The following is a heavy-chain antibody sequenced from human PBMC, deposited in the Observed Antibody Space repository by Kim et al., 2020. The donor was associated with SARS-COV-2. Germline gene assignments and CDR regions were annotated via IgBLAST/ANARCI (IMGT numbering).Heavy chain of an antibody. CDR3: VSLYCGGDCNY. V-gene: IGHV3-64D*09. J-gene: IGHJ4*02. CDR1: GFTFSDYA. Sequence: GGSLRLSCSASGFTFSDYAMHWVRQAPGKGLEYVSAIGGSGVRTYYSDSVKGRFIISRDNSKNTLFLQMSSLRPEDTAVYYCVSLYCGGDCNYWGQGTLV. CDR2: IGGSGVRT. D-gene: IGHD2-21*02.